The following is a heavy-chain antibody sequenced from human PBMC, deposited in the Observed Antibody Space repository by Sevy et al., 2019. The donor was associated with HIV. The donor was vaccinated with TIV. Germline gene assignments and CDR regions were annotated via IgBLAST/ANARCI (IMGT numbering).Heavy chain of an antibody. CDR1: GFTFSSYW. CDR2: IKQDGSEK. Sequence: GGSLRLSCAASGFTFSSYWMSWVRQAPGKGLEWVANIKQDGSEKYYVDSVKGRFTISRDNAKNSLYLQMNSLRAEDTDVYYCARDRILDYYYYGMDVWGQGTTVTVSS. CDR3: ARDRILDYYYYGMDV. V-gene: IGHV3-7*01. J-gene: IGHJ6*02.